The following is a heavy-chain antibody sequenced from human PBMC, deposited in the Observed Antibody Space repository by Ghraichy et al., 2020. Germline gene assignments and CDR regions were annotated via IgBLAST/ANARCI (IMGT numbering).Heavy chain of an antibody. V-gene: IGHV3-9*01. D-gene: IGHD6-13*01. Sequence: GGSLRLSCAASGFTFDDYAMHWVRQAPGKGPEWVSGINWNSGNIDYMDSVKGRFSISRDNAKNSLYLQMNSLRTEDTAFYYCVRSNTWSNWYFDLWGRGTLVTVSS. J-gene: IGHJ2*01. CDR3: VRSNTWSNWYFDL. CDR2: INWNSGNI. CDR1: GFTFDDYA.